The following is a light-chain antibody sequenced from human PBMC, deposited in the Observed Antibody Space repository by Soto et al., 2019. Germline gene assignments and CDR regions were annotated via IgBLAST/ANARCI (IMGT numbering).Light chain of an antibody. V-gene: IGLV3-1*01. CDR3: QAWDSSTVV. Sequence: SYELTQPPSVSVSPGQTASITCSGDKLGNKYACWYQQKPGQSPVLVIYQDMKRPSGIPERFSGSNSGNTATLTISGTQAMDEADYYCQAWDSSTVVFGGRTKLTVL. CDR2: QDM. CDR1: KLGNKY. J-gene: IGLJ2*01.